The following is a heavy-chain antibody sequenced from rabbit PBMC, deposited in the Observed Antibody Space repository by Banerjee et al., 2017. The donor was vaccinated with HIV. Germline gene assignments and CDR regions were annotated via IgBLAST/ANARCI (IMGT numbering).Heavy chain of an antibody. J-gene: IGHJ4*01. CDR2: INTISGDT. Sequence: QEQEEEGGGELEKPEGSLTLTCTAAVFSISNEDVRCWGQQAAGKGLEWSACINTISGDTVYATWAKGRFTISKASWTTVTLQMTSLTAADTASYFCARDLAGVIGWNFNLWGQGTLVTVS. D-gene: IGHD4-1*01. V-gene: IGHV1S45*01. CDR3: ARDLAGVIGWNFNL. CDR1: VFSISNEDV.